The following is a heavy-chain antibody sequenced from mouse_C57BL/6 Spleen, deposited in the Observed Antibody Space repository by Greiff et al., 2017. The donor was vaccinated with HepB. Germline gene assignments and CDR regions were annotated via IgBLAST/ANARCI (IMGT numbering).Heavy chain of an antibody. CDR1: GYTFTDHI. Sequence: QVHVKQSGAELASPGASVTLSCKASGYTFTDHIMNWVKKRPGQGLEWIGRIYPVSGETNYNQKFMGKATFSVDRSSSTVYMVLNSLTSEDPAVYYCVLDSSGYGYAMDYWGQGTSVTVSS. V-gene: IGHV1-11*01. CDR3: VLDSSGYGYAMDY. D-gene: IGHD3-2*02. J-gene: IGHJ4*01. CDR2: IYPVSGET.